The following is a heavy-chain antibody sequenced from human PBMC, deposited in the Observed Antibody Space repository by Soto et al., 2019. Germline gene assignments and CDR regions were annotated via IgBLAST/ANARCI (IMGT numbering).Heavy chain of an antibody. CDR1: GFTFDDYA. CDR3: AKDLYSNYGDAFDI. V-gene: IGHV3-9*01. Sequence: GGSLRLSCAASGFTFDDYAMHWVRQAPGKGLEWVSGISWNSDNIGYADSVKGRFTISRDNVKNSLYLQMNSLRAEDTTLYYCAKDLYSNYGDAFDIWGQGTMVTVSS. J-gene: IGHJ3*02. CDR2: ISWNSDNI. D-gene: IGHD4-4*01.